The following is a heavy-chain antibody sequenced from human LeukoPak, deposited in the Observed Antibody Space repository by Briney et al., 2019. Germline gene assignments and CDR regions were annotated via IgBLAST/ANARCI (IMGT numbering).Heavy chain of an antibody. J-gene: IGHJ6*03. D-gene: IGHD5-24*01. V-gene: IGHV3-30*04. CDR2: ISYDGSNK. Sequence: GGSLRLSCAASGFTFSSYAMHWVRQAPGRGLEWVAVISYDGSNKYYAGSVKGRFTISRDNSKNTLYLQMNSLRAEDTAVYYCARDRGDGYNFHYYYYMDVWGKGTTVTVSS. CDR1: GFTFSSYA. CDR3: ARDRGDGYNFHYYYYMDV.